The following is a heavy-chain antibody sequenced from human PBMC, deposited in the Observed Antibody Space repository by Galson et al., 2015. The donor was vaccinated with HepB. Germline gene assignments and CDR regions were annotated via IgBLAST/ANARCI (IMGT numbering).Heavy chain of an antibody. Sequence: SLRLSCAASGFTFSNYAMHWVRQAPGKGLEYVSGIGQNGDATFYADSVKGRFIISRDNSKNTLYLQMGSLRVDDMGVYYCTKMDVWGQGTTVSVSS. CDR2: IGQNGDAT. CDR3: TKMDV. J-gene: IGHJ6*02. V-gene: IGHV3-64*02. CDR1: GFTFSNYA.